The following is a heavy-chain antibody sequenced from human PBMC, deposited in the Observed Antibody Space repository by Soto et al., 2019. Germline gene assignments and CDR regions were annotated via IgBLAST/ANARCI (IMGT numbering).Heavy chain of an antibody. CDR2: IYHSGST. J-gene: IGHJ5*02. CDR3: ARHPERIAQIGWFDP. CDR1: GGSISSGGYS. V-gene: IGHV4-30-2*01. D-gene: IGHD6-13*01. Sequence: PSETLSLTCTVSGGSISSGGYSWSWIRQPPGKGLEWIGYIYHSGSTYYTPSLKSRFTISRDNAKNSLYLQMNSLRAEDTAVYYCARHPERIAQIGWFDPWGQGTLVTVSS.